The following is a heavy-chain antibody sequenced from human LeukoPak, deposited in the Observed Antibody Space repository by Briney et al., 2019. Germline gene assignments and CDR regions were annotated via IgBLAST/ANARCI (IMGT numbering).Heavy chain of an antibody. V-gene: IGHV3-64*01. CDR2: ISSDGGTT. D-gene: IGHD3-9*01. CDR3: ARVYIAGMTGHYSLDY. Sequence: GGSLRLSCAASGFIFRTYAMHWVRQAPGKGLEYVSGISSDGGTTNYANSVKGRFTISRDNSKNTLYLQVGSLRREDMAVYYCARVYIAGMTGHYSLDYWGQGTLLTVSS. J-gene: IGHJ4*02. CDR1: GFIFRTYA.